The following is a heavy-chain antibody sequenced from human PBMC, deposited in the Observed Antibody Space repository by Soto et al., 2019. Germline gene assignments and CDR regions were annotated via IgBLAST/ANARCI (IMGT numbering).Heavy chain of an antibody. Sequence: QVQLVESGGGVVQPGRSLRLSCAASGFTFSSYGMHWVRQAPGKGLEWVAVIWYDGSNKYYADSVKGRFTISRDNSKNTLYLQMNSLRAEDTAVYYCARDGDQAYYDYVWGSYRCWGAFDIWGQGTMVTVSS. J-gene: IGHJ3*02. V-gene: IGHV3-33*01. CDR1: GFTFSSYG. CDR3: ARDGDQAYYDYVWGSYRCWGAFDI. CDR2: IWYDGSNK. D-gene: IGHD3-16*02.